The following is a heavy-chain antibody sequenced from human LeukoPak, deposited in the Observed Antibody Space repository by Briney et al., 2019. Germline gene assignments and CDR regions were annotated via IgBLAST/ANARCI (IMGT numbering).Heavy chain of an antibody. J-gene: IGHJ4*02. Sequence: ASVKVSCKASGYTFTSYGISWVRLAPGQGLEWLEWISAYNGNTNYAQKLQGRVTMTTDTSTSTAYMELRSLRSDDTAVYYCARDFESGYDILTGYFYYFDYWGQGTLVTVSS. D-gene: IGHD3-9*01. CDR2: ISAYNGNT. CDR1: GYTFTSYG. V-gene: IGHV1-18*01. CDR3: ARDFESGYDILTGYFYYFDY.